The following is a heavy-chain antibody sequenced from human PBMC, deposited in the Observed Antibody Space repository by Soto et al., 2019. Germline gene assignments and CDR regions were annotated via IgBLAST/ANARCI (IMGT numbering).Heavy chain of an antibody. CDR3: STSVYCSTTRCYYYYGLDV. D-gene: IGHD2-2*01. J-gene: IGHJ6*02. CDR2: IIANFGTE. CDR1: GGTFSSHS. Sequence: QVQLVQSGAEVKKPGSSVKVSCKVSGGTFSSHSINWVRQAPGQGPEWMGGIIANFGTENYAQKCQGRVTITADESTITAYMELSSLTSEDTALYYCSTSVYCSTTRCYYYYGLDVWGQGTTVIVSS. V-gene: IGHV1-69*01.